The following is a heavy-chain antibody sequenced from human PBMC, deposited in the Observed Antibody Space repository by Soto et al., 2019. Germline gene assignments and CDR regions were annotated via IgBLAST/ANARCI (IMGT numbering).Heavy chain of an antibody. CDR2: IYYSGST. Sequence: SETLSLTCTVSGGSISSYYLSWIRQPPGKGLEWIGYIYYSGSTNYNPSLKSRVTISVDTSKNQFSLKLSSVTAADTAVYYCASTTGYYYDSSGYDDAFDIWGQGTMVTV. CDR1: GGSISSYY. J-gene: IGHJ3*02. D-gene: IGHD3-22*01. V-gene: IGHV4-59*01. CDR3: ASTTGYYYDSSGYDDAFDI.